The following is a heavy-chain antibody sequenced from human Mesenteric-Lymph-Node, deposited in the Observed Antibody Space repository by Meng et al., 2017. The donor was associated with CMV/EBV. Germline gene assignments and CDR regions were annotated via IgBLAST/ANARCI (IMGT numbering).Heavy chain of an antibody. CDR2: ISDDRDSP. D-gene: IGHD1-1*01. CDR3: AKTGGGIDH. Sequence: GESLKISCAASGFTFSSYAMSWVRQAPGKGLEWVSLISDDRDSPYYADSVKGRFTISRDNSRNTVYLQMNSLRAEDTAVYYCAKTGGGIDHWGQGTLVTVSS. V-gene: IGHV3-23*01. CDR1: GFTFSSYA. J-gene: IGHJ4*02.